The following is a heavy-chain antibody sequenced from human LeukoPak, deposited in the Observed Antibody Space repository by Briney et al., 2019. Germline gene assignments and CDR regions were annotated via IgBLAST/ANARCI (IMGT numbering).Heavy chain of an antibody. CDR2: IYYSGST. D-gene: IGHD1-26*01. CDR1: GGSISSYY. Sequence: SETLSLTCTVSGGSISSYYWSWIRQPPGKGLEWIGYIYYSGSTYYNPSLKSRVTISVDTSKNQFSLKRSSVTAADTTVYYCARQGSGNYLSPVNYWGQGTLVTVSS. J-gene: IGHJ4*02. CDR3: ARQGSGNYLSPVNY. V-gene: IGHV4-59*08.